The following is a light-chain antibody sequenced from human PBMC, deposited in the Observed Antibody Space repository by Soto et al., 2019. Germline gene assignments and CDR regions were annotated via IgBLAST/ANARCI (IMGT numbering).Light chain of an antibody. Sequence: DIQVIQSPSSLSASVGDRVTITCRASLRISKYLNWYQQKPGKAPKLLIYGASTLQSGVPSRFSGTGSGTDFTLIIRSLQPEDSATYYCQHSHSNPLTFGGGNKLEI. CDR1: LRISKY. CDR3: QHSHSNPLT. CDR2: GAS. J-gene: IGKJ4*01. V-gene: IGKV1-39*01.